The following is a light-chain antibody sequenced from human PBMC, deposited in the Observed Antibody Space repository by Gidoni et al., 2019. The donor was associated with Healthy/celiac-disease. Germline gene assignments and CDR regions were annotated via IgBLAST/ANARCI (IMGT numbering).Light chain of an antibody. V-gene: IGKV1-5*03. Sequence: DSQKTQSPSTLSASVGDRVTITCRASQSISSWLAWYQQKPGKAPKLLIYKASSLESGVPSRFSGSGSGTEFTLTISSLQPDDFATYYCQQYNSYSTFGQGTKVEIK. CDR3: QQYNSYST. J-gene: IGKJ1*01. CDR1: QSISSW. CDR2: KAS.